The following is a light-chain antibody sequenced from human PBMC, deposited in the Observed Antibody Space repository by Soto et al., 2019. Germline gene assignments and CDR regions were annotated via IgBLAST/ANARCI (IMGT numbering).Light chain of an antibody. CDR1: SSDIGGYNY. CDR3: SSYTSDSTYV. J-gene: IGLJ1*01. V-gene: IGLV2-14*01. Sequence: QSVLTQPASVSESPGQSITISCTGTSSDIGGYNYVSWYQQHPGKAPKLIISEVSNRPSGVSNRFSGSKSGNTASLTISGLQAEDEADYYCSSYTSDSTYVFGTGTKVTVL. CDR2: EVS.